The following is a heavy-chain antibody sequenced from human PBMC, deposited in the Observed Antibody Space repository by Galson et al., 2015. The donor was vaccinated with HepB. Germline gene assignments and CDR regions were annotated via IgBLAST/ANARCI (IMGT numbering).Heavy chain of an antibody. D-gene: IGHD3-16*01. CDR3: AKDQGVYYYYGMDV. Sequence: SLRLSCAASGFTFSSYAMSWVRQAPGKGLEWVSAISGSGGSTYYADSVKGRFTISRDNSKNTLYLQMNSLRAEDTAVYYCAKDQGVYYYYGMDVWGQGTTVTVSS. CDR1: GFTFSSYA. V-gene: IGHV3-23*01. J-gene: IGHJ6*02. CDR2: ISGSGGST.